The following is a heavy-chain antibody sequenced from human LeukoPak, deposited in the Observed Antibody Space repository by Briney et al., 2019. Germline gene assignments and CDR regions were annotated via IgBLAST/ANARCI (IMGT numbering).Heavy chain of an antibody. V-gene: IGHV4-34*01. Sequence: PSETLSLTCAVCGGSFSGYYWSWIRQPPGKGLEWIGEINHSGSTNYNPSLKSGVTISVDTSKNQFSLKLSSVTAADTAVYYCARGRRRGAILNWFDPWGQGTLVTVSS. CDR1: GGSFSGYY. CDR2: INHSGST. D-gene: IGHD3-10*01. CDR3: ARGRRRGAILNWFDP. J-gene: IGHJ5*02.